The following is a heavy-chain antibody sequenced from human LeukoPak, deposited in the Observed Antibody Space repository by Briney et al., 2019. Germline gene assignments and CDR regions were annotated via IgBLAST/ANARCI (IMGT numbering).Heavy chain of an antibody. CDR2: IDPSDSYT. CDR1: GYSFSSYW. CDR3: AKGLTFGGVDAFDI. J-gene: IGHJ3*02. Sequence: GESLKISCKGSGYSFSSYWITWVRQMPGNGLEWMGRIDPSDSYTKDSPSFEGHVTISADKSISTAYLQWSSLKTSDTAMYYCAKGLTFGGVDAFDIWGQGTMVTVSS. V-gene: IGHV5-10-1*01. D-gene: IGHD3-16*01.